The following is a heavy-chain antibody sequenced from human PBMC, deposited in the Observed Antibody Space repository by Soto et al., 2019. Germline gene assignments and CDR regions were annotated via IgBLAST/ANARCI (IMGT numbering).Heavy chain of an antibody. Sequence: GGSLRLSCAASGFTFSSYAMHWVRQAPGKGLEWVAVISYDGSNKYYADSVKGRFTISRDNSKNTLYLQMNSLRAEDTAVYYCASSGYYYDSSGSDYWGQGTLVTVSS. CDR1: GFTFSSYA. J-gene: IGHJ4*02. CDR3: ASSGYYYDSSGSDY. D-gene: IGHD3-22*01. V-gene: IGHV3-30-3*01. CDR2: ISYDGSNK.